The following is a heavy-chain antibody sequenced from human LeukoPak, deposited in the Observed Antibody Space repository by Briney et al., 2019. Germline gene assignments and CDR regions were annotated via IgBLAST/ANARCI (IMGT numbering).Heavy chain of an antibody. D-gene: IGHD3-22*01. CDR2: IIPILGIA. CDR1: GSTFSSYA. V-gene: IGHV1-69*04. J-gene: IGHJ4*02. CDR3: ARDSYDSSGYYYERIDY. Sequence: SVKVSCKASGSTFSSYAISWVRQAPGQGLEWMGRIIPILGIANYAQKFQGRVTITADKSTSTAYMELSSLRSEDTAVYHCARDSYDSSGYYYERIDYWGQGTLVTVSS.